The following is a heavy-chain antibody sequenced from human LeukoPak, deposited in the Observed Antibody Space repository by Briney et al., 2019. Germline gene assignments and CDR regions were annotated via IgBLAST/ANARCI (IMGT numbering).Heavy chain of an antibody. D-gene: IGHD1-14*01. Sequence: GGSLRLSCAASESTVITNDMTWVRQAPGKGLEWVSVLYSDGNTKYADSVQGRFTISRDNSKNTLYLEMNSLSPDDTAVYYCARGVEPLAANTLAYWGQGTLVTVSS. CDR3: ARGVEPLAANTLAY. CDR2: LYSDGNT. V-gene: IGHV3-53*01. J-gene: IGHJ4*02. CDR1: ESTVITND.